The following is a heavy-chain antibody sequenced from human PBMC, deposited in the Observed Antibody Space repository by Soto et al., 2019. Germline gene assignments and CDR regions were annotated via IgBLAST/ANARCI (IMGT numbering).Heavy chain of an antibody. V-gene: IGHV3-21*01. J-gene: IGHJ6*03. CDR3: AREMTTVTRMVVYYYYYYMDV. D-gene: IGHD4-17*01. Sequence: GGSLRLSCAASGFTFSSYSMNWVRQAPGKGLEWVSSISSSSSYIYYADSVKGRFTISRDNAKNSLYLQMNSLRAEDTAVYYCAREMTTVTRMVVYYYYYYMDVWGKGTTVTVSS. CDR1: GFTFSSYS. CDR2: ISSSSSYI.